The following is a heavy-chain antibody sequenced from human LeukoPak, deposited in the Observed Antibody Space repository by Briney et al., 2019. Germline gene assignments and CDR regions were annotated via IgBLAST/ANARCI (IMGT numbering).Heavy chain of an antibody. D-gene: IGHD2-2*01. Sequence: SETLSLTCAVYGGSFSGYYWSWIRQPPGKGLEWIGEINHSGSTNYNPSLKSRVTISVDTSKNQFPLKLRSVTAADTAVYYCARERRYCSSTSCPFDYWGQGTLVTVSS. J-gene: IGHJ4*02. V-gene: IGHV4-34*01. CDR2: INHSGST. CDR3: ARERRYCSSTSCPFDY. CDR1: GGSFSGYY.